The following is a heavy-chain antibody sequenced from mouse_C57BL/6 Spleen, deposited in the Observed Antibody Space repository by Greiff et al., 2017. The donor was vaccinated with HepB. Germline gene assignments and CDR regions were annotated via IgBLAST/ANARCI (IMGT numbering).Heavy chain of an antibody. Sequence: VQLQQSGPELVKPGASVKISCKASGYTFTDYYMNWVKQSHGKSLEWIGDINPNNGGTSYNQKFKGKATLTVDKSSSTAYMELRSLTSEDSAVYYCARGDYDGALYYAMDYWGQGTSVTVSS. V-gene: IGHV1-26*01. CDR1: GYTFTDYY. D-gene: IGHD2-4*01. J-gene: IGHJ4*01. CDR3: ARGDYDGALYYAMDY. CDR2: INPNNGGT.